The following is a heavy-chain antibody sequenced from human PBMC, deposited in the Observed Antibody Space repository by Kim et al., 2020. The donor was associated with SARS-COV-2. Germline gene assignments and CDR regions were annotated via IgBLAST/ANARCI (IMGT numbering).Heavy chain of an antibody. D-gene: IGHD3-3*01. CDR3: ARAPGIFYYYYGMDV. V-gene: IGHV3-30*07. Sequence: DSVKGRFTISRDNSKNTLYLQMNSLRAEDTAVYYCARAPGIFYYYYGMDVWGQGTTVTVSS. J-gene: IGHJ6*02.